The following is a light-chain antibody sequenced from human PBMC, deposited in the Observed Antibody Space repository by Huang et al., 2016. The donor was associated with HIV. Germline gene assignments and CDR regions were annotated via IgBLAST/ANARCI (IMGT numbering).Light chain of an antibody. V-gene: IGKV3-15*01. CDR1: RSVSTN. J-gene: IGKJ4*01. CDR3: HQYNNWLLS. CDR2: GSS. Sequence: EIVLTQSPATLSLSPGDRATRSCRANRSVSTNLAWYQQRHGQAPRLLIYGSSTRAPGIPARFSGSCSGTDVSLTISSLQSEDFALYYCHQYNNWLLSFGGGTRV.